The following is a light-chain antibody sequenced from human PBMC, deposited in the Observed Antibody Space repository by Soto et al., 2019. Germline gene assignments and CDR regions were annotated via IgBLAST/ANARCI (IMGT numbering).Light chain of an antibody. CDR1: QSVSSSY. CDR2: GAS. CDR3: QQYGSSPGLT. J-gene: IGKJ4*01. V-gene: IGKV3-20*01. Sequence: EIVLTQSPGTLSLSPGERATLSCRASQSVSSSYLAWYQQKPGQAPRLLIYGASSRATGIPDRFSGSGSGKDFPLPNSRPEPEDFAGFYCQQYGSSPGLTFGGGTKVEIK.